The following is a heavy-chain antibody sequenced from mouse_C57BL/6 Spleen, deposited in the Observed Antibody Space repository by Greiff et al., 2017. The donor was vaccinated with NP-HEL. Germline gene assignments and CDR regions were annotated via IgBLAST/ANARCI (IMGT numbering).Heavy chain of an antibody. CDR2: IDPSDSYT. D-gene: IGHD2-3*01. J-gene: IGHJ1*03. Sequence: VQLQQSGAELVKPGASVKLSCKASGYTFTSYWMQWVKQRPGQGLEWIGEIDPSDSYTNYNQKFKGKATLTVDTSSSTAYMQLSSLTSDDSAVYYCARWLLSYWYCDVWGTGTTVTVSS. CDR1: GYTFTSYW. CDR3: ARWLLSYWYCDV. V-gene: IGHV1-50*01.